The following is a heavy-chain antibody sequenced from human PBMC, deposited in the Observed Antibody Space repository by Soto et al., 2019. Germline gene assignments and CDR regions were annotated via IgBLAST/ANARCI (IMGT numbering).Heavy chain of an antibody. V-gene: IGHV4-59*01. CDR1: GGSISSYY. J-gene: IGHJ3*02. Sequence: SETLSLTCTVSGGSISSYYWSWIRQPPGKGLEWIGYIYYSGSTNYNPSLKSRVTISVDTSKNQFSLKLSSVTAADTAVYYCAREPSERVRDDYGDYVHAFDIWGQGTMVTVSS. CDR3: AREPSERVRDDYGDYVHAFDI. D-gene: IGHD4-17*01. CDR2: IYYSGST.